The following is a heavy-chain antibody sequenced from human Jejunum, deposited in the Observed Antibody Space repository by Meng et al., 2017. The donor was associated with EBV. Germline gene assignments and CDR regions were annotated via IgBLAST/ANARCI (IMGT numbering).Heavy chain of an antibody. CDR3: ASDISTDTFGY. J-gene: IGHJ4*02. V-gene: IGHV7-4-1*01. D-gene: IGHD2-21*02. Sequence: VKLVESRSEVKKTGASVKVTCKASGYTFSRYAMNWVRQAHGQGLEWMGWINTRTGYPAYAQGFTGRFVLSLDTSVSTAYLHICSLKAEDTAVYYCASDISTDTFGYWGQGTLVTVSS. CDR2: INTRTGYP. CDR1: GYTFSRYA.